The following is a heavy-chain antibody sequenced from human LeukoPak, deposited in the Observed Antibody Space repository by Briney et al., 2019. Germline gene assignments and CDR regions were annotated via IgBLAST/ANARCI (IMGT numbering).Heavy chain of an antibody. CDR1: GFTFNTYG. J-gene: IGHJ5*02. Sequence: GGSLRLSCAASGFTFNTYGMHWVRQAPGKGLEWVSGVTSGGGHIYYADFVKGRFTISRDDSKNTLFLQMDSLRVEDTAVYYCVTGDPIWFDPWGQGTLVTVSS. V-gene: IGHV3-23*01. D-gene: IGHD3-10*01. CDR3: VTGDPIWFDP. CDR2: VTSGGGHI.